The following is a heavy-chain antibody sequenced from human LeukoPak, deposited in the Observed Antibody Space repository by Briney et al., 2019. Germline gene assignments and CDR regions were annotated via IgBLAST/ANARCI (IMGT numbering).Heavy chain of an antibody. J-gene: IGHJ5*02. CDR2: INHSGST. D-gene: IGHD6-19*01. Sequence: PSETLSLTCTVSGGSISSYYWSWIRQPPGKGLEWIGEINHSGSTNYNPSLKSRVTISVDTSKNQFSLKLSSVTAADTAVYYCARGLSGWYTHWFDPWGQGTLVTVSS. CDR1: GGSISSYY. CDR3: ARGLSGWYTHWFDP. V-gene: IGHV4-34*01.